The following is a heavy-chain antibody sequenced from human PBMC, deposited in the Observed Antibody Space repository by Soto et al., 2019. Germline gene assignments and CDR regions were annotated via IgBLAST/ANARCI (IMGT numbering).Heavy chain of an antibody. CDR2: IGSSSSTI. Sequence: GGSLRLSCAASGFTFSSYSMNWVRQAPGKGLEWVSYIGSSSSTIYYADSVKGRFTISRDNAKNSLYLQMNSLRAEDTAVYYCARSPGGSSWYLPPSYYYYYGMDVWGQGTTVTVSS. J-gene: IGHJ6*02. D-gene: IGHD6-13*01. CDR1: GFTFSSYS. CDR3: ARSPGGSSWYLPPSYYYYYGMDV. V-gene: IGHV3-48*01.